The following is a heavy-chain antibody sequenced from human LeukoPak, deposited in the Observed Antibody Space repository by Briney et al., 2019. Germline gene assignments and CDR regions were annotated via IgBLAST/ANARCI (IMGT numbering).Heavy chain of an antibody. D-gene: IGHD2-2*01. Sequence: KPGESLKISCKGPGYSFTSYWIGWVRQMPGKGLEWMGIIYPGDSDTRYSPSFQGQVTISADKSISTAYLQWSSLKASDTAMYYCARLARYCSSTSCYSDDAFDIWGQGTMVTVSS. CDR1: GYSFTSYW. V-gene: IGHV5-51*01. CDR2: IYPGDSDT. J-gene: IGHJ3*02. CDR3: ARLARYCSSTSCYSDDAFDI.